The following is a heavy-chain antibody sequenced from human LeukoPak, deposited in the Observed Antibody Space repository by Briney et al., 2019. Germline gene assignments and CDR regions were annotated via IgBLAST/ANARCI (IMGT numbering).Heavy chain of an antibody. D-gene: IGHD3/OR15-3a*01. V-gene: IGHV1-46*01. CDR1: GYTFTGYY. CDR2: INPSGGST. CDR3: ARDRTGYYYYYMDV. Sequence: DSVNVSCKASGYTFTGYYMHWVRQAPGQGLEWMGIINPSGGSTSYAQKFQGRVTMTRDMSTSTVYMELSSLRSEDTAVYYCARDRTGYYYYYMDVWGKGTTVTVSS. J-gene: IGHJ6*03.